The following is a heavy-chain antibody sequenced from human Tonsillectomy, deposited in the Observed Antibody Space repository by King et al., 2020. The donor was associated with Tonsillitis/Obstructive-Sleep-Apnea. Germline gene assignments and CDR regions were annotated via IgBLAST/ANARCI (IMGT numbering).Heavy chain of an antibody. V-gene: IGHV1-18*01. J-gene: IGHJ4*02. CDR3: ARYSMSHYYDSSGYYTFDY. Sequence: QLVQSGAEVKRPGASVRVSCKASGYTFINYGISWVRQAPGQGLEWMGWISPYNGDTNFAQKLQGRVTMTTGTSTSTAYMELRSLRSDDTAVYYCARYSMSHYYDSSGYYTFDYWGQGTLVTVSS. D-gene: IGHD3-22*01. CDR2: ISPYNGDT. CDR1: GYTFINYG.